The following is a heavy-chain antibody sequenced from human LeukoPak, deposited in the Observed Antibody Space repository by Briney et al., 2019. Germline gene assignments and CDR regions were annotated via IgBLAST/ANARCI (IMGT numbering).Heavy chain of an antibody. CDR2: MNPNSGNT. J-gene: IGHJ4*02. CDR1: GYTFTSYD. CDR3: ARGTRITFGGVIVYYFDY. D-gene: IGHD3-16*02. V-gene: IGHV1-8*01. Sequence: ASVKVSCKASGYTFTSYDINWVRQAPGQGLEWMGWMNPNSGNTGYAQKFQGRVTMTRNTSISTAYMGLSSLKSEDTAVYYCARGTRITFGGVIVYYFDYWGQGTLVTVSS.